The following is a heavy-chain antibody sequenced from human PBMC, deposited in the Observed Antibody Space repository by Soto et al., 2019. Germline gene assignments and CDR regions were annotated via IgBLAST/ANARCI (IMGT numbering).Heavy chain of an antibody. CDR1: GGSISSYY. D-gene: IGHD1-26*01. CDR2: IYYSGST. V-gene: IGHV4-59*01. Sequence: QVQLQESGPGLVKPSETLSLTCTVSGGSISSYYWSWIRQPPGKGLEWIGYIYYSGSTNYNPSLKSRVTISVDSSKSGFSLKPGSVTAGDTAVYYGARVERECELQEIWSDPWGQGTLLTVSS. CDR3: ARVERECELQEIWSDP. J-gene: IGHJ5*02.